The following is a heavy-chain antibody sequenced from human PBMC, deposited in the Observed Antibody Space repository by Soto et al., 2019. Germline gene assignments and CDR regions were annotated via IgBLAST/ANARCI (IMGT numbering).Heavy chain of an antibody. J-gene: IGHJ6*02. CDR1: GFTFSDSA. Sequence: SGGSLRLSCAASGFTFSDSAIHWVRQASGKGLEWVGRIRSKANSYATEYAESMKGRLTISRDDSNNTAYLQLNSLKSGDTAVYFCSTKVDSATPRQSHFYGMAVWGHGTTVPVSS. CDR3: STKVDSATPRQSHFYGMAV. V-gene: IGHV3-73*01. D-gene: IGHD1-26*01. CDR2: IRSKANSYAT.